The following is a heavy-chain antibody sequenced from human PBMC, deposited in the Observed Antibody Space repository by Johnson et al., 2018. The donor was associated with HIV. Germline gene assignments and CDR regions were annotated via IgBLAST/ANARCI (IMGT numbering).Heavy chain of an antibody. CDR3: TPLMDAFDI. Sequence: VQLVESGGGLVKPGGSLRLSCAASGFTFSNAWMSWVRQAPGKGLEWVGRIKSNTDGGTPDYAAPVKGRFTISRDDSKNTLYLQMNSLKTEDTAVYYCTPLMDAFDIWGQGTMVTVSS. CDR2: IKSNTDGGTP. J-gene: IGHJ3*02. V-gene: IGHV3-15*01. CDR1: GFTFSNAW. D-gene: IGHD3-9*01.